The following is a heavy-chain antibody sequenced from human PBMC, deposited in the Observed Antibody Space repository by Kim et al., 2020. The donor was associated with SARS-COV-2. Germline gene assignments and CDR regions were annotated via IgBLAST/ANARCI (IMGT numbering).Heavy chain of an antibody. CDR2: IRSKPNNYAT. Sequence: GGSLRLSCAASGFTFSGSTMHWVRQASGKGLEWVGRIRSKPNNYATVYAASVKGRFTISRDDSKNTAYLQMSSLKTEDTAVYYCTRVNPIAGGWYDAFDIWGQGTMVTVSS. CDR1: GFTFSGST. J-gene: IGHJ3*02. V-gene: IGHV3-73*01. D-gene: IGHD6-19*01. CDR3: TRVNPIAGGWYDAFDI.